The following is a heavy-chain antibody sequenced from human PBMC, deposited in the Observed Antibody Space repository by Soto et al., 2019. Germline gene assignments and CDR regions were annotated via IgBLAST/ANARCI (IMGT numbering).Heavy chain of an antibody. CDR1: GGSISSDSSY. V-gene: IGHV4-31*03. J-gene: IGHJ5*02. Sequence: SETLSLTCTVSGGSISSDSSYWSWIRQHPGKGLEWIGCLFYSGSTYYNPSLKSRVTISVDTSKNQFSLKLSSVTAADTAVYYCARGLAAAGLFGFGPWGQGTRVTVAS. D-gene: IGHD6-13*01. CDR3: ARGLAAAGLFGFGP. CDR2: LFYSGST.